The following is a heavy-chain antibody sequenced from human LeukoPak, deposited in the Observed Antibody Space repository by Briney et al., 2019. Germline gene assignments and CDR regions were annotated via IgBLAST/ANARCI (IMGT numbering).Heavy chain of an antibody. CDR1: GFTFSSYA. D-gene: IGHD6-13*01. CDR2: ISYDGSNK. V-gene: IGHV3-30-3*01. J-gene: IGHJ6*02. CDR3: ARVEEQLVGYYGMDV. Sequence: GGSLRLSCAASGFTFSSYAMHWVCQAPGKGLEWVAVISYDGSNKYYADSVKGRFTISRDNSKNTLYLQMNSLRAEDTAVYYCARVEEQLVGYYGMDVWGQGTTVTVSS.